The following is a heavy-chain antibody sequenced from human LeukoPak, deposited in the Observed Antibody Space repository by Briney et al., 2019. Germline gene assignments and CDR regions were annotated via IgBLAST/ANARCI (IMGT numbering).Heavy chain of an antibody. V-gene: IGHV4-59*01. CDR3: ARGTYYGDYAYDY. J-gene: IGHJ4*02. CDR1: SGSISSYY. CDR2: IYYSGST. Sequence: SETLSLTCTVSSGSISSYYWSWIRQPPGKGLEWIGYIYYSGSTNYNPSLKSRVTISVDTSKNQFSLKLSSVTAADTAVYYCARGTYYGDYAYDYWGQGTLVTVSS. D-gene: IGHD4-17*01.